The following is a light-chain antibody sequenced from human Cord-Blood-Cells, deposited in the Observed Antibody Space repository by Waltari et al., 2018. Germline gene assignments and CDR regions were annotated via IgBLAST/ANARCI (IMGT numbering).Light chain of an antibody. CDR1: QSLSSY. J-gene: IGKJ1*01. CDR2: AAS. CDR3: QQSYSTPRT. V-gene: IGKV1-39*01. Sequence: DIQMTQSPSSLSASVGDTVTTNCRASQSLSSYLIWYQQKPGKAPKLLIYAASSLQSGFPSRFSGSGSGTDFTLTISSLQPEDFATYYCQQSYSTPRTFGQGTKVEIK.